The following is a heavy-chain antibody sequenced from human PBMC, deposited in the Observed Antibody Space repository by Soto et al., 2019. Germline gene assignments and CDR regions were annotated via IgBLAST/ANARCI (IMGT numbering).Heavy chain of an antibody. V-gene: IGHV4-59*01. CDR1: GGSISGSY. D-gene: IGHD2-21*01. CDR2: IHYSGST. J-gene: IGHJ1*01. CDR3: TMYRRTDAPAYSIVY. Sequence: PSETLSLTCTVSGGSISGSYWSWIRQTPGKVLEWVGYIHYSGSTNYNPSLKSRVTMSVDSAKNQFSLQLSSVTAADTAVYFCTMYRRTDAPAYSIVYWGQAALGTGSS.